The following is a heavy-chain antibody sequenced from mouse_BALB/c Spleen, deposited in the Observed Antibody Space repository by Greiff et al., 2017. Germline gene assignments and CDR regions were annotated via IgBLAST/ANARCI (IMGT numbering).Heavy chain of an antibody. CDR2: ISDGGSYT. CDR1: GFTFSDYY. D-gene: IGHD2-14*01. V-gene: IGHV5-4*02. Sequence: EVQLVESGGGLVKPGGSLKLSCAASGFTFSDYYMYWVRQTPEKRLEWVATISDGGSYTYYPDSVKGRFTISRDNAKNNLYLQMSSLKSEDTAMYYCARENYRQRRLYYYAMDYWGQGTSVTVSS. J-gene: IGHJ4*01. CDR3: ARENYRQRRLYYYAMDY.